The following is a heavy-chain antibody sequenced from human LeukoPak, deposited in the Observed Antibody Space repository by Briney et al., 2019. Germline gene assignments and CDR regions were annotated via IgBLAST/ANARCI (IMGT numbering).Heavy chain of an antibody. Sequence: GGSLRLSCAASGFTFSSSAMSWVRQVPGKGLEWVSAISGSGGSTYYADSVKGRFTISRDNSKNTLYLQMNSLRAEDTALYYCAKSSYYDTSGSYREYYFDYWGQGALVTVSS. V-gene: IGHV3-23*01. CDR1: GFTFSSSA. CDR3: AKSSYYDTSGSYREYYFDY. J-gene: IGHJ4*02. CDR2: ISGSGGST. D-gene: IGHD3-22*01.